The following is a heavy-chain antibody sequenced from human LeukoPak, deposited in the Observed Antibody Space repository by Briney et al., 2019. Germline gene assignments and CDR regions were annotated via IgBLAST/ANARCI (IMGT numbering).Heavy chain of an antibody. D-gene: IGHD6-13*01. V-gene: IGHV3-23*01. J-gene: IGHJ6*02. Sequence: GGSLRLSCAASGFTFSSYAMSWVRQAPGKGLDWVSNISCTGGSTNYADSVKGRFTISRDNSKSTLFLQMNSLRAEDTAIYYCAKYVPSSTTPPALYGMDVWGQGTTVTVSS. CDR1: GFTFSSYA. CDR3: AKYVPSSTTPPALYGMDV. CDR2: ISCTGGST.